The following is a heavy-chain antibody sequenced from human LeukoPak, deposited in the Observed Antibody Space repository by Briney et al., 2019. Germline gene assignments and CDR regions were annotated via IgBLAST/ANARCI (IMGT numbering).Heavy chain of an antibody. CDR2: IYYSGST. Sequence: SETLSLTCTVSGGSISSYYWSWIRQPPGKGLEWIGYIYYSGSTNYNPSLKSRVTIAVDTSKNQFSLKLSSVTAADTAVYYCAREAVIAAAGTGGLNWFDPWGQGTLVTVSS. CDR1: GGSISSYY. V-gene: IGHV4-59*01. J-gene: IGHJ5*02. D-gene: IGHD6-13*01. CDR3: AREAVIAAAGTGGLNWFDP.